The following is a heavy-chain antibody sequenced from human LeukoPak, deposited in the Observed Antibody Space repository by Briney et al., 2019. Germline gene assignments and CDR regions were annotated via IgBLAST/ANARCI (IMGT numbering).Heavy chain of an antibody. J-gene: IGHJ4*02. CDR1: GFTFDDYA. CDR2: ITWNSDNI. V-gene: IGHV3-9*01. CDR3: ARHLSGITGYTYGRGIDY. D-gene: IGHD5-18*01. Sequence: GGSLRLSCAASGFTFDDYAMHWVRQAPGKGLEWVSGITWNSDNIEYADSVKGRFTISRDNAKKSLYLQMNSLRAEDTAVYYCARHLSGITGYTYGRGIDYWGQGTPVTVSS.